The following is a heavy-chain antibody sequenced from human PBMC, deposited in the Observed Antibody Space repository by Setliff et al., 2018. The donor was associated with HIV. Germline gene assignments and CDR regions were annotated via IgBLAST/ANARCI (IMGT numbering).Heavy chain of an antibody. CDR3: ARASRWGSIPFDY. CDR2: INPSDNRT. CDR1: GYTFNNYY. D-gene: IGHD2-21*01. J-gene: IGHJ4*02. V-gene: IGHV1-46*02. Sequence: ASVKVSCKASGYTFNNYYMHWMRQAPGQGLEWMGIINPSDNRTYYAQRFQGRVTMTRDTSTSSVYMELRSLRSEDTAVYFCARASRWGSIPFDYWGQGTLVTVSS.